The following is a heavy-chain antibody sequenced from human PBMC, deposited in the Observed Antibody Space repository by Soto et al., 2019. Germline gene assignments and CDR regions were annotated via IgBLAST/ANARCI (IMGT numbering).Heavy chain of an antibody. J-gene: IGHJ4*02. D-gene: IGHD6-6*01. CDR2: ITHSGST. V-gene: IGHV4-34*01. CDR3: TRRGADRPWL. Sequence: PSETLSLTCFVYGDALSNYYWSWIRQPPGKGLEWIGEITHSGSTNYNPSLESRVTISADTSKNQFSMKMRSVTAADTAVYYCTRRGADRPWLWGQGTPVTVXS. CDR1: GDALSNYY.